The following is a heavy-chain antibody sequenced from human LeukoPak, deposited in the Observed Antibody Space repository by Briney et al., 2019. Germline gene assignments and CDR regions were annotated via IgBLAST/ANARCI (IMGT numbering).Heavy chain of an antibody. CDR1: GFTFSSYS. D-gene: IGHD6-19*01. J-gene: IGHJ3*02. V-gene: IGHV3-21*01. CDR3: ARGYHSSGWRDAFDI. CDR2: ISSSSSYI. Sequence: GGSLRLSCAASGFTFSSYSMNWVRQAPGKGLEWVSSISSSSSYIYYADSVKGRFTISRDNAKNSLYLQMNSLRAEDTAVYYCARGYHSSGWRDAFDIWGQGTMVTVSS.